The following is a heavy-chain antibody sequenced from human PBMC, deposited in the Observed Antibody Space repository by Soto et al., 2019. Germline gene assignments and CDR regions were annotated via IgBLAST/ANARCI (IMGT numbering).Heavy chain of an antibody. Sequence: GGSPRLACAASGFTFNIYAMTWARKTPGKGLEWVSVISGSGGDTSYADSVKGRFTISRDNSINTLYLQMNSLRAEDMAVYFCAKSRMNYYDAFENWGQRTLVTVSS. CDR1: GFTFNIYA. J-gene: IGHJ4*02. CDR2: ISGSGGDT. V-gene: IGHV3-23*01. D-gene: IGHD3-16*01. CDR3: AKSRMNYYDAFEN.